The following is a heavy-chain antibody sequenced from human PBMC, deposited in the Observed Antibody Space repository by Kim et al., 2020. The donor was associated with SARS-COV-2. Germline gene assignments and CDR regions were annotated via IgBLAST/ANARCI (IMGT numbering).Heavy chain of an antibody. J-gene: IGHJ4*02. Sequence: GGSLRLSCAASGFTFNSHWMHWVRQAPGKGLVWVSRINSDGSTTSYADSVKGRFTISRDNAKNTLYLQMNSLRAEDTAVYYCARRQFTSGWYYFDSWGQGTLVNVSS. CDR3: ARRQFTSGWYYFDS. V-gene: IGHV3-74*01. CDR2: INSDGSTT. D-gene: IGHD6-19*01. CDR1: GFTFNSHW.